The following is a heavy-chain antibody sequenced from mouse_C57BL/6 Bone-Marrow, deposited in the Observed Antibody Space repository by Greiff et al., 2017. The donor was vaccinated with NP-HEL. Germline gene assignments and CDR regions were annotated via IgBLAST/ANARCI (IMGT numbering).Heavy chain of an antibody. V-gene: IGHV2-9-1*01. CDR3: ARNEKEYDGYDYAIDY. Sequence: VKLMESGPGLVAPSQSLSITCTVSGFSLTSYAISWVRQPPGKGLEWLGVIWTGGGQNYNSALKSRLSISNDNSESEVVLKMNSLQTDDTARYYCARNEKEYDGYDYAIDYWGQGTSVTVSS. J-gene: IGHJ4*01. CDR2: IWTGGGQ. CDR1: GFSLTSYA. D-gene: IGHD2-14*01.